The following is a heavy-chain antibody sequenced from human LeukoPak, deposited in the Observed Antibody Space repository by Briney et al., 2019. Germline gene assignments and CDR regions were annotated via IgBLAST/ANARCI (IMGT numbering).Heavy chain of an antibody. CDR2: IMPLFGTA. V-gene: IGHV1-69*05. D-gene: IGHD5-24*01. J-gene: IGHJ6*03. Sequence: ASVKVSCKASGGTFNSYAISWVRQAPGQGLEWMGGIMPLFGTANYAQEFEGRVTFTTDESASTAYMEVRSLRSEDTAVYYCASGSLGDGYGVGDYYQYMDVWGKGTTVTVSS. CDR1: GGTFNSYA. CDR3: ASGSLGDGYGVGDYYQYMDV.